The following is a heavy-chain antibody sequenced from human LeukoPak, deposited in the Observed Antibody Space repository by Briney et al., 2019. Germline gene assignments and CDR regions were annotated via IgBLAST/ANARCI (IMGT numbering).Heavy chain of an antibody. Sequence: SETLSLTCTVSGYSISSGFYWGWIRQPPGKGLEWIGSIYHSESTHYNSSLKSRVTISVDTSKNQLSLKLSSVTAADTAVYCCARGVGLTQGGTFDYWGQGTLVTVSS. CDR3: ARGVGLTQGGTFDY. CDR1: GYSISSGFY. V-gene: IGHV4-38-2*02. D-gene: IGHD1-26*01. CDR2: IYHSEST. J-gene: IGHJ4*02.